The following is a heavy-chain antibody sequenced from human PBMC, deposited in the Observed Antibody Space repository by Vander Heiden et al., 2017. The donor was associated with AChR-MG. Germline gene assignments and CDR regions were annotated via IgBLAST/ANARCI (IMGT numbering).Heavy chain of an antibody. Sequence: QVQLQQWGAGLLKPSETLSLTCAVYGGSFSGYYWSWIRQPPGKGLEWIGEINHSGSTNYNPSLKSRVTMSVDTSKNQFSLKLSSVTAADTAVYYCAREYCSGGSCYSNYYYYYYYMDVWGKGTTVTVSS. D-gene: IGHD2-15*01. CDR2: INHSGST. V-gene: IGHV4-34*01. J-gene: IGHJ6*03. CDR3: AREYCSGGSCYSNYYYYYYYMDV. CDR1: GGSFSGYY.